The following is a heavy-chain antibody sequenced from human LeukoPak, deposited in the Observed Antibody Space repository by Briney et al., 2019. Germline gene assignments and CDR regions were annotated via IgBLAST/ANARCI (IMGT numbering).Heavy chain of an antibody. D-gene: IGHD6-19*01. CDR1: GCTFTSYA. CDR3: ARGIAVAGTAVNYFDY. CDR2: INAGNGNT. Sequence: ASVKVSCKASGCTFTSYAMHWVRQAPGQRLEWMGWINAGNGNTKYSQKFQGRVTITRDTSASTAYMELSSLRSEDTAVYYCARGIAVAGTAVNYFDYWGQGTLVTVSS. V-gene: IGHV1-3*01. J-gene: IGHJ4*02.